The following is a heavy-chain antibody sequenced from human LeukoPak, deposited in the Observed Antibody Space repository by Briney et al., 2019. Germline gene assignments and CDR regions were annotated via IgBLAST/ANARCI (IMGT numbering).Heavy chain of an antibody. D-gene: IGHD2-21*02. CDR1: GGSFSGYY. V-gene: IGHV4-34*01. Sequence: SETLSLTCAVYGGSFSGYYWSWIRQPPGKGLEWIGEINHSGSTNYNPSLKSRVTISVDTSKNQFSLKLSSVTAADTAVYYCARLVVVTAILPPNWFGPWGQGTLVTVSS. CDR3: ARLVVVTAILPPNWFGP. CDR2: INHSGST. J-gene: IGHJ5*02.